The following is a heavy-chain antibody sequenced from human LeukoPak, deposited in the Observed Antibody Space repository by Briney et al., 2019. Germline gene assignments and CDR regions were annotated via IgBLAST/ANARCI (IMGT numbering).Heavy chain of an antibody. V-gene: IGHV3-23*01. CDR2: ISGSGGST. CDR3: AKANSRIVGATLYRMDV. D-gene: IGHD1-26*01. J-gene: IGHJ6*02. CDR1: GFTFSSYA. Sequence: GGSLRLSCAASGFTFSSYAMSWVRQAPGKGLEWVSAISGSGGSTYYADSVKGRFTISRDNSKNTLYLQMNSLRAEDTAVYYCAKANSRIVGATLYRMDVWGQGTTVTVSS.